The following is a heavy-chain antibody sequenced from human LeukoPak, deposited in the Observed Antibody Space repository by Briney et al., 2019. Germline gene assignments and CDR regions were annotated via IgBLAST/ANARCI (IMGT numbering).Heavy chain of an antibody. Sequence: SETLSLTCTVSGGSISSSSYYWGWIRQPPGKGLEWIGSIYYSGSTYYNPSLKSRVTISVDTSKNQFSLKLSSVTAADTAVYYCARGGFGELIYYYYYMDVWGKGTTVTVSS. CDR2: IYYSGST. CDR1: GGSISSSSYY. J-gene: IGHJ6*03. V-gene: IGHV4-39*07. D-gene: IGHD3-10*01. CDR3: ARGGFGELIYYYYYMDV.